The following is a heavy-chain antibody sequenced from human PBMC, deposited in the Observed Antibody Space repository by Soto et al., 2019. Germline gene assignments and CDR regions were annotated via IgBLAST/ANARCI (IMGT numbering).Heavy chain of an antibody. J-gene: IGHJ4*02. CDR2: VWYDGTNS. Sequence: QVHLVESGGGVVQPGRSLRLSCAASGFTFSNYGMHWVRQAPGKGLEWVSYVWYDGTNSHYAGSVRGRFTISRDNSTNMLFLEITHLPAEDPAVYYCARDDGSGPEYWGQGKLVTFSS. CDR3: ARDDGSGPEY. CDR1: GFTFSNYG. D-gene: IGHD3-10*01. V-gene: IGHV3-33*01.